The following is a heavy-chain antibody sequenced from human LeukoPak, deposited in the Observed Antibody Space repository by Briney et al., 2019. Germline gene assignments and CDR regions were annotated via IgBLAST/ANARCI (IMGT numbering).Heavy chain of an antibody. Sequence: ASVKVSCKASGYTFTSYYMHWVRQAPGQGLEWMGIINPSGGTTNYAQKFQGRVTLTRDTSASTVYMELSSLRSEDTAMYYCATSPQLEITTYFDYWGQGTLVTVSS. CDR1: GYTFTSYY. CDR2: INPSGGTT. CDR3: ATSPQLEITTYFDY. V-gene: IGHV1-46*01. D-gene: IGHD1-1*01. J-gene: IGHJ4*02.